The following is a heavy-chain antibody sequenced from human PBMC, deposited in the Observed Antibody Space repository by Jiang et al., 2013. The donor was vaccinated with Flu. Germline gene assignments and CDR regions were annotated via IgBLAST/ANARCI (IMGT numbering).Heavy chain of an antibody. Sequence: LLKPSETLSLTCAVSGGSFTDYLWSWIRQPPGRGLEWIGESDHGGSANYNPSLKSRVTIPVDTSKNHFSLSLTSVTAADTAVYYCARRRYFDYWGQGTPVTVSS. CDR3: ARRRYFDY. J-gene: IGHJ4*02. V-gene: IGHV4-34*01. CDR1: GGSFTDYL. CDR2: SDHGGSA.